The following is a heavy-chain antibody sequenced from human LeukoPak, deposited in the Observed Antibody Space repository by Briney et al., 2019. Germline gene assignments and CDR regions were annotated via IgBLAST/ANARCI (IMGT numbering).Heavy chain of an antibody. CDR2: IYYSGST. J-gene: IGHJ4*02. V-gene: IGHV4-39*01. CDR3: ARLGVGFGYRYYDSSGYSSFDY. CDR1: GGSISSSSYY. Sequence: PSETLSLTCTVSGGSISSSSYYWGWLRQPPGKGLEWIGSIYYSGSTYYNPSLKSRVTISVDTSKNQFSLKLSSVTAADTAVYYCARLGVGFGYRYYDSSGYSSFDYWGRGTLVTVSS. D-gene: IGHD3-22*01.